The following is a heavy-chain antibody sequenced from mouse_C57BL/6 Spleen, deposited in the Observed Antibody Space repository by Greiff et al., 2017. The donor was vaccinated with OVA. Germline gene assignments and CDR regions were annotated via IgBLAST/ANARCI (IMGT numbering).Heavy chain of an antibody. D-gene: IGHD2-3*01. J-gene: IGHJ2*01. V-gene: IGHV6-6*01. CDR3: TGVYDGYYENYFDY. CDR2: IRNKANNHAT. CDR1: GFTFSDAW. Sequence: EVQGVESGGGLVQPGGSMKLSCAASGFTFSDAWMDWVRQSPEKGLEWVAEIRNKANNHATYYAESVKGRFTISRDDSKSSVYLQMNSLRAEDTGIYYCTGVYDGYYENYFDYWGQGTTLTVSS.